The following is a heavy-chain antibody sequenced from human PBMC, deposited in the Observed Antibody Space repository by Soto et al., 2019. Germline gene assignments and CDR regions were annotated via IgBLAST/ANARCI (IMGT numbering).Heavy chain of an antibody. CDR2: IHSSGSI. V-gene: IGHV4-30-4*01. CDR1: GGSISSDDYY. CDR3: ARDLDGLHDDTSGPFPRPG. J-gene: IGHJ1*01. Sequence: KTSETLSLTCTASGGSISSDDYYWSWIRQAPGRGLEWIGYIHSSGSIYYNPSLKSRATMSIDTAGNQFSLKVSSVTVADTAVYYCARDLDGLHDDTSGPFPRPGWGQGTLVTVSS. D-gene: IGHD3-22*01.